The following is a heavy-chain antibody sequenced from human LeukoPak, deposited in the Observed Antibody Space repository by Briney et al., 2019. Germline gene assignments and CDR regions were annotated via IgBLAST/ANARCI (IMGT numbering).Heavy chain of an antibody. CDR1: GVTFGNAW. V-gene: IGHV3-15*01. J-gene: IGHJ4*02. CDR2: SISRSGGVTT. CDR3: SAYYNGRGDY. D-gene: IGHD3-10*01. Sequence: PGGSLRLSCAASGVTFGNAWMTWVRQAPGRGLEWVGRSISRSGGVTTEYAAPVKGRFTISRDDSRNTVYLQMNSLKIEDTAVYYCSAYYNGRGDYWGQGTLVTVSS.